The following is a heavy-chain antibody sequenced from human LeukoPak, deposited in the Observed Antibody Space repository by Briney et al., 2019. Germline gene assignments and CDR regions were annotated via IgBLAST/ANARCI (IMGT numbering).Heavy chain of an antibody. D-gene: IGHD3-10*02. CDR2: ISSTSSYI. V-gene: IGHV3-21*01. CDR1: GFTFSTYT. J-gene: IGHJ6*04. CDR3: AELGITMIGGV. Sequence: GGSLRLSCAASGFTFSTYTMNWVRQAPGKGLEWVSSISSTSSYIYYADSVKGRFTISRDNAKNSLYLQMNSLRAEDTAVYYCAELGITMIGGVWGKGTTVTISS.